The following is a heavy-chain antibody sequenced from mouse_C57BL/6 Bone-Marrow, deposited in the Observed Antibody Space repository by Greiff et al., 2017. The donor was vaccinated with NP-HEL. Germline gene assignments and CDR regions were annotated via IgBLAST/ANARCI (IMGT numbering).Heavy chain of an antibody. CDR3: ARPAQATPWFAY. Sequence: EVKVVESGGGLVQPGGSLKLSCAASGFTFSDYYMYWVRQTPEKRLEWVAYISNGGGSTYYPDTVKGRFTISRDNAKNTLYLQMSRLKSEDTAMYYCARPAQATPWFAYWSQGTLVTVSA. V-gene: IGHV5-12*01. D-gene: IGHD3-2*02. CDR1: GFTFSDYY. J-gene: IGHJ3*01. CDR2: ISNGGGST.